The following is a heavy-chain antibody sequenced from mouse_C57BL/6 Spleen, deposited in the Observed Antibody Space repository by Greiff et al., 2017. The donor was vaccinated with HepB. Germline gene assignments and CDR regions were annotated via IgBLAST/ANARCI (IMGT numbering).Heavy chain of an antibody. CDR1: GFTFSDYY. CDR2: ISNGGGST. Sequence: EVKLMESGGGLVQPGGSLKLSCAASGFTFSDYYMYWVRQTPEKRLEWVAYISNGGGSTYYPDTVKGRFTISRDNAKNTLYLQMSRLKSEDTAMYYCARAREYYFDYWGQGTTLTVSS. J-gene: IGHJ2*01. V-gene: IGHV5-12*01. D-gene: IGHD3-1*01. CDR3: ARAREYYFDY.